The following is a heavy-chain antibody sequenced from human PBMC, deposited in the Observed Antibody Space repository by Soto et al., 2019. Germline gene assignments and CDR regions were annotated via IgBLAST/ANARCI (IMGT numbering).Heavy chain of an antibody. V-gene: IGHV4-59*08. D-gene: IGHD2-2*01. CDR1: GDFLSSYY. CDR3: ARAAAAFDY. Sequence: SSETLSLTCTVSGDFLSSYYWSWIRQSPVKGLEWIGYIYYSGSTYYNPSLKSRVTISVDTSKNQFSLKLSSVTAADTAAYYCARAAAAFDYWGQGTLVTVSS. J-gene: IGHJ4*02. CDR2: IYYSGST.